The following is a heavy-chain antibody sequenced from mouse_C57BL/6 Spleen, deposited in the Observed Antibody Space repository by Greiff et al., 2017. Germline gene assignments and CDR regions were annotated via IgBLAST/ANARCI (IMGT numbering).Heavy chain of an antibody. D-gene: IGHD2-2*01. CDR3: ARKRGYGYDDFDD. J-gene: IGHJ2*01. Sequence: QVQLQQSGPELVKPGASVKISCKASGYAFSSSWMNWVKQRPGKGLEWIGRIYPGDGDTNNNGKFKGKATLTADKSSSTAYMQLSSLSAEDSAVYFCARKRGYGYDDFDDWGQGTTLSVSS. CDR1: GYAFSSSW. V-gene: IGHV1-82*01. CDR2: IYPGDGDT.